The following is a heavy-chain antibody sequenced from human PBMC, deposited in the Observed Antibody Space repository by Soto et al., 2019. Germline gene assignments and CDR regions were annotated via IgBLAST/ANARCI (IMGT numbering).Heavy chain of an antibody. J-gene: IGHJ4*02. CDR3: ASGGGGNSSGWYKYAFDY. CDR2: IYHSGST. CDR1: GGSISSSNW. Sequence: QVQLQESGPGLVKPSGTLSLTCAVSGGSISSSNWWSWVRQPPGKRLEGIGEIYHSGSTNYNPSLKSRDTITVDKSKNQSTLKLSSVTAADTAEYYCASGGGGNSSGWYKYAFDYWGKGTLVTVSS. D-gene: IGHD6-19*01. V-gene: IGHV4-4*02.